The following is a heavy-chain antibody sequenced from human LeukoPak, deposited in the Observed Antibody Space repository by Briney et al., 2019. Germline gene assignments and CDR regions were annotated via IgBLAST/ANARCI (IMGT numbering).Heavy chain of an antibody. CDR2: INHSGST. Sequence: SETLSLTCAVYGGSFSGYYWSWIRQPPGMGLEWIGEINHSGSTNYNPSLKSRVTISVDTSKNQFSLKLSSVTAADTAVYYCARGVLGRGDYWGQGTLVTVSS. CDR3: ARGVLGRGDY. D-gene: IGHD2-15*01. CDR1: GGSFSGYY. V-gene: IGHV4-34*01. J-gene: IGHJ4*02.